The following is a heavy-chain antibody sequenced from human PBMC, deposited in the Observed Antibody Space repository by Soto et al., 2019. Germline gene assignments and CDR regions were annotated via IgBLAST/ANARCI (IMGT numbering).Heavy chain of an antibody. V-gene: IGHV4-34*01. CDR3: ARGPRELLWFGELLKRYFDY. Sequence: PSETLSLTCAVYGGSFSGYDWSWIRQPPGKGLEWIGEINHSGSTNYNPSLKSRVTISVDTSKNQFSLKLSSVTAADTAVYYCARGPRELLWFGELLKRYFDYWGQGTLVTVSS. CDR1: GGSFSGYD. J-gene: IGHJ4*02. CDR2: INHSGST. D-gene: IGHD3-10*01.